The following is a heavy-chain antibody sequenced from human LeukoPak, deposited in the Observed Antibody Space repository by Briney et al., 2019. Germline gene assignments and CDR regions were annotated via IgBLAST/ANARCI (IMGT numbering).Heavy chain of an antibody. CDR1: GYTFTSYG. CDR2: ISAYNGNT. J-gene: IGHJ6*02. Sequence: ASVKVSCKASGYTFTSYGISWVRQAPGQGLEWMGWISAYNGNTNYAQKLQGRVTITRDTSASTAYMELSSLRSEDTAVYYCASRLDVWGQGTTVTVSS. V-gene: IGHV1-18*01. CDR3: ASRLDV.